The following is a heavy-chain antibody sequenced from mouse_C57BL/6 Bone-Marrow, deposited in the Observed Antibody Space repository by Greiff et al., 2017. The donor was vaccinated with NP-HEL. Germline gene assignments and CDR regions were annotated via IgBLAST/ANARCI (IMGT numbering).Heavy chain of an antibody. Sequence: EVKLMESEGGLVQPGRSMKLSCTASGFTFSDYYMAWVRQVPEKGLEWVANINYDGSSTYYLDSLKSRFIISRDNAKNILYLQMSSLKSEDTATYYCARGSKEDYAMDYWGQGTSVTVSS. CDR3: ARGSKEDYAMDY. J-gene: IGHJ4*01. CDR2: INYDGSST. CDR1: GFTFSDYY. V-gene: IGHV5-16*01.